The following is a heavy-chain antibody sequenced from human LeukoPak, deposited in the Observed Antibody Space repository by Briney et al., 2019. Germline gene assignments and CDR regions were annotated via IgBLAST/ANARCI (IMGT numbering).Heavy chain of an antibody. J-gene: IGHJ4*02. D-gene: IGHD3-22*01. CDR2: ISSSSSYI. CDR3: ARDSHSSGSYSWIDY. V-gene: IGHV3-11*05. CDR1: GFTFRDYY. Sequence: GGSLRLSCVASGFTFRDYYMSWIRRAPGKGLEWVSYISSSSSYIDYADSVKGRFTISRDNAKNSLHLQMKSLRAEDTAVYYCARDSHSSGSYSWIDYWGLGTLVTVSS.